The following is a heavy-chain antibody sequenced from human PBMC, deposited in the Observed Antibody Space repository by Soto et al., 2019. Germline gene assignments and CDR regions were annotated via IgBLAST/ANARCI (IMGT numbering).Heavy chain of an antibody. Sequence: VXVSCTASVSTFTGYYMHWVRQAPGQGLEWMGWINPNSGGTNYAQKFQGWVTMTRDTSISTAYMELSRLRSDDTAVYYCARDSEGIVVLDYWGQGTLVTVYS. CDR1: VSTFTGYY. CDR3: ARDSEGIVVLDY. CDR2: INPNSGGT. V-gene: IGHV1-2*04. D-gene: IGHD2-21*01. J-gene: IGHJ4*02.